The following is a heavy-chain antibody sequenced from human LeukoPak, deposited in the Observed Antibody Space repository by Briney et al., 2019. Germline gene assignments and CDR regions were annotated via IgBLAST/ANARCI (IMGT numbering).Heavy chain of an antibody. D-gene: IGHD3-10*01. CDR2: IYHSGST. Sequence: SETLSLTCAVSGGSISSSNWWSWVRQPPGKGLEWIGEIYHSGSTNYNPSLKSRVTISVDTSKNQFSLKLSSVTAADTAVYYCARQRIGEDFDYWGQGTLVTVSS. V-gene: IGHV4-4*02. CDR3: ARQRIGEDFDY. CDR1: GGSISSSNW. J-gene: IGHJ4*02.